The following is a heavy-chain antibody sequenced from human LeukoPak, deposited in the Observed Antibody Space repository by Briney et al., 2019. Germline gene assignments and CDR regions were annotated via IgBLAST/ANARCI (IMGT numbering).Heavy chain of an antibody. CDR1: GYSFTSYW. D-gene: IGHD5-24*01. Sequence: PGESLKISCKGSGYSFTSYWIGWVRQVPGKGLEWMGIIYPGDSDTRYSPSFQGQVTISADKSISTAYLQWSSLKASDTAMYYCARSLRDGYNFVDYWGQGTLVTVSP. V-gene: IGHV5-51*01. CDR3: ARSLRDGYNFVDY. J-gene: IGHJ4*02. CDR2: IYPGDSDT.